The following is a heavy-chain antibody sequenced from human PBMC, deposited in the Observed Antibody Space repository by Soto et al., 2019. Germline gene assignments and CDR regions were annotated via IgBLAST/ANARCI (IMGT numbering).Heavy chain of an antibody. Sequence: GGSLRLSCAVSGFNVMSYWMSWVRQAPGKGLEWVASIKDDGSEIYYLQSVRGRFTISRDSAGNALHLAMNYMSAEDTGVYFCARDIGFDYVNWGQGTLVTVTS. D-gene: IGHD5-12*01. CDR1: GFNVMSYW. V-gene: IGHV3-7*01. CDR2: IKDDGSEI. CDR3: ARDIGFDYVN. J-gene: IGHJ4*02.